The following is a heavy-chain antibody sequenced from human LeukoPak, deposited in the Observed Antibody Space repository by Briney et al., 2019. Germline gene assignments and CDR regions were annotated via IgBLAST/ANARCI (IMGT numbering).Heavy chain of an antibody. J-gene: IGHJ4*02. Sequence: SETLSLTCTVSGGSISSYYWSWIRQPPGKGLEWIGYIYYSGSTNYNPSLKSRVTISVDTSKNQFSLKLSSVTAADTAVYYCARHRPSSGSGWYGDFDYWGQGTLVTVSS. CDR3: ARHRPSSGSGWYGDFDY. D-gene: IGHD6-19*01. CDR1: GGSISSYY. CDR2: IYYSGST. V-gene: IGHV4-59*08.